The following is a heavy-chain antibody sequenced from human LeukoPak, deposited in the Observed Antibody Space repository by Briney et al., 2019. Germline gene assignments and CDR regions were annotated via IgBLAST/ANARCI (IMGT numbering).Heavy chain of an antibody. Sequence: PGGSLRLSCAAPGFTFSDYYMSWIRQAPGKGLEWVSYISSSGSTIYYADSVKGRFTISRDNAKNSLYLQMDSLRAEDTSVYYCARGLFGELLWGRYGMDVWGQGTTVTVSS. V-gene: IGHV3-11*04. J-gene: IGHJ6*02. D-gene: IGHD3-10*02. CDR3: ARGLFGELLWGRYGMDV. CDR1: GFTFSDYY. CDR2: ISSSGSTI.